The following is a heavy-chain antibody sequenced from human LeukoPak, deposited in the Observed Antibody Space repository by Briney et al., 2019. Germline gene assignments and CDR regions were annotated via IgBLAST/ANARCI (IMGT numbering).Heavy chain of an antibody. J-gene: IGHJ4*02. V-gene: IGHV4-61*02. Sequence: SETLSLTCTVSGGSISSGSYYWSWIRQPAGKGLEWIGRIYTSGSTNYNPSLKSRVTISVDTSKNQFSLKLSSVTAADTAVYYCARGNPIVVPLGFDYWGQGTLVTVSS. CDR1: GGSISSGSYY. CDR3: ARGNPIVVPLGFDY. CDR2: IYTSGST. D-gene: IGHD2-15*01.